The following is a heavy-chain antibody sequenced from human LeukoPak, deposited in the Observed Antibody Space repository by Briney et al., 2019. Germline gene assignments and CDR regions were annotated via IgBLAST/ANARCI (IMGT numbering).Heavy chain of an antibody. CDR1: GYTFTGYY. D-gene: IGHD2-2*02. J-gene: IGHJ4*02. CDR3: ATIGYCSSTSCYRILEGGY. CDR2: INPNSGGT. Sequence: APVKVSCKASGYTFTGYYMHWVRQAPGQGLEWMGWINPNSGGTNYAQKFQGRVTMTRDTSISTAYMELSRLRSDDTAVYYCATIGYCSSTSCYRILEGGYWGQGTLVTVSS. V-gene: IGHV1-2*02.